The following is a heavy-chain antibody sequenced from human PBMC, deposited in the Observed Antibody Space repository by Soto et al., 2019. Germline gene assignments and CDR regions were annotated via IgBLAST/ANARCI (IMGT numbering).Heavy chain of an antibody. CDR1: GGSISSYY. CDR2: IYYSGST. V-gene: IGHV4-59*01. CDR3: ARLEYSSGWYRFGY. Sequence: QVQLQEPGPGLVKPSETLSLTCTVSGGSISSYYWSWIRQPPGKGLEWIGYIYYSGSTNYNPSLKSRVTISVDTSKNQFSLKLSSVTAADTAVYYCARLEYSSGWYRFGYWGQGTLVTVSS. J-gene: IGHJ4*02. D-gene: IGHD6-19*01.